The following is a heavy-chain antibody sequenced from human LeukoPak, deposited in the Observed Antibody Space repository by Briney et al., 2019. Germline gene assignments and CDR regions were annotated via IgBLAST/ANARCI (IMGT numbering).Heavy chain of an antibody. CDR3: ARGGYYGSGSYSLSSDY. D-gene: IGHD3-10*01. Sequence: GGSLRLSCAASGFTFSSYSMNWVRQAPGKGLEWVSSISSSSSYIYYADSVKGRFTISRDNAKTSLYLQMNSLRAEDTAVYYCARGGYYGSGSYSLSSDYWGQGTLVTVSS. CDR2: ISSSSSYI. J-gene: IGHJ4*02. CDR1: GFTFSSYS. V-gene: IGHV3-21*01.